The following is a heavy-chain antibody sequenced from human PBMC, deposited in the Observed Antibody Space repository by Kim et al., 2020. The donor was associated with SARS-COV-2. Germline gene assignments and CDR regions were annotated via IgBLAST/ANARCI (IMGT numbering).Heavy chain of an antibody. CDR2: VNTRGST. CDR3: ARGEDGNGSFFFDF. V-gene: IGHV4-4*07. Sequence: SETLSLTCTVSVSGGYISSYYWNWIRLTADKGLEWIGRVNTRGSTNYNPSLRSRVTMSIDSSRNQLSLKLSSVTAADTAVYFCARGEDGNGSFFFDFWG. D-gene: IGHD6-13*01. J-gene: IGHJ4*01. CDR1: GGYISSYY.